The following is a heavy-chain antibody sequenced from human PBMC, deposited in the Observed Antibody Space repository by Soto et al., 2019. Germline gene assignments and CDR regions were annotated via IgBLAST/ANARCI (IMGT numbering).Heavy chain of an antibody. Sequence: GGSLRLSCAASGFIFSDYSMNWVRQFPGKGLEWITYIDGGNSAIHYTDSVKGRFTISRDNARNSLYLQMNSLRDEDTAVYYCTREGSWGRGTQVTVSS. CDR2: IDGGNSAI. CDR3: TREGS. CDR1: GFIFSDYS. J-gene: IGHJ4*02. V-gene: IGHV3-48*02.